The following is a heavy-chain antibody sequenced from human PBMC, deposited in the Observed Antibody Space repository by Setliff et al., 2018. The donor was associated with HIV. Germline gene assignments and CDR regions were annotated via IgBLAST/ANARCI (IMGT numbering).Heavy chain of an antibody. CDR1: GFMFGVDW. Sequence: PGGSLRLSCAASGFMFGVDWMSWVRQTPGKGLEWVASVTPDGGDKYYANSMRGRFTISRDNGKNSLYLQMNSLRAEDTAVYYCATGPMSAYSYWGQGTLVTVSS. V-gene: IGHV3-7*01. J-gene: IGHJ4*02. D-gene: IGHD3-16*01. CDR2: VTPDGGDK. CDR3: ATGPMSAYSY.